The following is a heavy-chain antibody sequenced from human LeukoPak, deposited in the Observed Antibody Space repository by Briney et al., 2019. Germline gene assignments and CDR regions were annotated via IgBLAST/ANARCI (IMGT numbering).Heavy chain of an antibody. CDR2: IYPGDSDT. Sequence: GESLKISCKGSGYSFTSYWIGWVRQMPGKGLEWMGIIYPGDSDTRYSPSFQGQVTISADKSISTAYLQWSSLKATDTAMYYCARISSFDLYYYYMDVWGKGTTVTVSS. D-gene: IGHD6-6*01. J-gene: IGHJ6*03. V-gene: IGHV5-51*01. CDR3: ARISSFDLYYYYMDV. CDR1: GYSFTSYW.